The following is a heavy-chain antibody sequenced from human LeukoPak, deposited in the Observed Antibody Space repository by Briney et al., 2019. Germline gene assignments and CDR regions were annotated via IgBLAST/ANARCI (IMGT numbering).Heavy chain of an antibody. CDR1: GYTFTSYD. D-gene: IGHD2-15*01. CDR3: ARILSMARYCGGGSCLLPAY. Sequence: ASVKVSCKASGYTFTSYDINWVRQATGQGLEWMGWMNPNSGNTGYARKFQGRVTMTRNTSISTAYMELSSLRSEDTAVYYCARILSMARYCGGGSCLLPAYWGQGTLVTVSS. CDR2: MNPNSGNT. V-gene: IGHV1-8*01. J-gene: IGHJ4*02.